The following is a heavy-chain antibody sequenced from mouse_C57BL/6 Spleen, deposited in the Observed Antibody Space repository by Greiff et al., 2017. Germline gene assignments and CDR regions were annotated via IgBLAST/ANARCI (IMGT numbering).Heavy chain of an antibody. CDR2: IDPSDSYT. J-gene: IGHJ3*01. V-gene: IGHV1-59*01. CDR1: GYTFTSYW. D-gene: IGHD2-14*01. Sequence: QVQLKQPGAELVRPGTSVKLSCKASGYTFTSYWMHWVKQRPGQGLEWIGVIDPSDSYTNYNQKFKGKATLTVDTSSSTAYMQLSSLTSEDSAVYYCANRILAYWGQGTLVTVSA. CDR3: ANRILAY.